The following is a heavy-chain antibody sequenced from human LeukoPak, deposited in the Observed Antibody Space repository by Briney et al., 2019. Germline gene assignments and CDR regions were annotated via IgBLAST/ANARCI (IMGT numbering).Heavy chain of an antibody. V-gene: IGHV1-18*01. J-gene: IGHJ6*02. Sequence: ASVKVSCKASGYTFTSYGIRWVRQAPGQGLEWMGWISAYNGNTNYAQKLQGRVTMTTDTSTSTAYMELRSLRSDDTAVYYCARAIYAHNYYGMDVWGQGTTVTVSS. CDR3: ARAIYAHNYYGMDV. D-gene: IGHD2-2*01. CDR1: GYTFTSYG. CDR2: ISAYNGNT.